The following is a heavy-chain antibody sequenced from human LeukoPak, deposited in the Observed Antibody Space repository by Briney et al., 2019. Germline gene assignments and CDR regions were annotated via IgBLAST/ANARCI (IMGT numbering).Heavy chain of an antibody. J-gene: IGHJ4*02. Sequence: GGSLRLSCAASGFTFSSYAVSWVRQAPGKGLEWVSTISGSGGSTYYADSVKGRFTISRDNSKNTLYLQMSSLRAEDTAVYYCAKDFEAVAGAVNYDYWGQGTLVTVSS. CDR2: ISGSGGST. CDR3: AKDFEAVAGAVNYDY. CDR1: GFTFSSYA. D-gene: IGHD6-19*01. V-gene: IGHV3-23*01.